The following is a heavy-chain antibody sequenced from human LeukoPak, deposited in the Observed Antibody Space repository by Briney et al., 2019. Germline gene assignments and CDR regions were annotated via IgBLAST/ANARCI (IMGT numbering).Heavy chain of an antibody. J-gene: IGHJ4*02. V-gene: IGHV1-69*05. CDR3: ASHDYFDY. CDR2: IIPIFGTA. CDR1: RGTFSSYG. Sequence: SVKVSCKASRGTFSSYGISWVRQAPGQGLEWMGGIIPIFGTANYAQKFQGRVTITTDESTSTAYMELSSLRSEDTAVYYCASHDYFDYWGQGTLVTVSS. D-gene: IGHD3-16*01.